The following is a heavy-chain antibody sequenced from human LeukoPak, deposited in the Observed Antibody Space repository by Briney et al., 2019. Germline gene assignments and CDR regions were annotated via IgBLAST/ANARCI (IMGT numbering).Heavy chain of an antibody. Sequence: GGSLRLSCAASGFTFSSYGMHWVRQAPGKGLGWVSSISSSSTYIYYVDSVRGRFTISRDNAKNSLYLQMNSLRAEDTAVYYCAREGSGSYYEGGFGYWGQGTLVTVSS. V-gene: IGHV3-21*01. CDR2: ISSSSTYI. D-gene: IGHD1-26*01. CDR3: AREGSGSYYEGGFGY. CDR1: GFTFSSYG. J-gene: IGHJ4*02.